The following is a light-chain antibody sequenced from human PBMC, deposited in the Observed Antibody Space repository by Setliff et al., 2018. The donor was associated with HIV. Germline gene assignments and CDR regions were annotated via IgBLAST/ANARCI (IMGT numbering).Light chain of an antibody. V-gene: IGLV1-40*01. Sequence: QSALTQPPSVSGAPGQRVTISCTGGSSNIGAGYDIHWYKQLPGTAPKPLIYGNSNRPSGVPDRFSGSKSGTSASLAITGLQAEDEADYYCSSYAGRNYGSIIFGGGTKVTVL. CDR2: GNS. J-gene: IGLJ2*01. CDR3: SSYAGRNYGSII. CDR1: SSNIGAGYD.